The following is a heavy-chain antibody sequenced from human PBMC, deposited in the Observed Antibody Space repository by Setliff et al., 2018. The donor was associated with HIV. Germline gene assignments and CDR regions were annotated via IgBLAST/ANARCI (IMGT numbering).Heavy chain of an antibody. J-gene: IGHJ5*02. CDR1: GGSISSGGYY. D-gene: IGHD6-6*01. CDR2: IHYSGNT. Sequence: SETLSLTCTVSGGSISSGGYYWSWIRQHPGKGLEWIGYIHYSGNTYNNPSLNSRISISVDMSKNKFSLKLSSLTAADTAVYYCARGGRSLAAQTWFDPWGQGTLVTVS. V-gene: IGHV4-31*03. CDR3: ARGGRSLAAQTWFDP.